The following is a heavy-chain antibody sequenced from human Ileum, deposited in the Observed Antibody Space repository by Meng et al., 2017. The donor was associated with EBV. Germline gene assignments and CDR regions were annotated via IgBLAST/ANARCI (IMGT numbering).Heavy chain of an antibody. Sequence: QAHLQGSGPGLVKPSETLSLTRCGSNGSVSSYGYYWTWIRQPPGKGLEWIGYMSYTGSTNYKSTLKSRVTISVDKSKNQFSLKLSSVTAADTAVYYCARERGGGDRGIQWGQGTLVTVSS. CDR1: NGSVSSYGYY. CDR2: MSYTGST. D-gene: IGHD2-21*02. V-gene: IGHV4-61*08. CDR3: ARERGGGDRGIQ. J-gene: IGHJ4*02.